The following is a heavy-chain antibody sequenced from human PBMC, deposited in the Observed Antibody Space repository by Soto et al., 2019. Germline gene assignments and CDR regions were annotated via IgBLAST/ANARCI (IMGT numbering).Heavy chain of an antibody. J-gene: IGHJ4*02. CDR1: GFTFNNYW. D-gene: IGHD3-10*01. Sequence: GGSLRLSCAASGFTFNNYWMHWVRQAPGKGLVWVSRIKTDGSSPNYADSVEGRFTISSDNAKNTLYLQMNSLRVEDTAVYYRARDRIAGSGSCDNWGQGTLVTVSS. CDR3: ARDRIAGSGSCDN. V-gene: IGHV3-74*01. CDR2: IKTDGSSP.